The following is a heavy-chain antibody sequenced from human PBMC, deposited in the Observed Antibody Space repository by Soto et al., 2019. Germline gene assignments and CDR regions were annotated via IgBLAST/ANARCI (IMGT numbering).Heavy chain of an antibody. Sequence: EVQLVESGGGLIQPGGSLRLSCAASGFTVSSNYMSWVRQAPGKGLEWVSVIYSGGSTYYADSVKGRFTISRDNPKNTLXXQMNSLRAEDTAVYYCARDGYYDFWSGYRVDGMDVWGQGTTVTVSS. V-gene: IGHV3-53*01. CDR3: ARDGYYDFWSGYRVDGMDV. CDR1: GFTVSSNY. J-gene: IGHJ6*02. D-gene: IGHD3-3*01. CDR2: IYSGGST.